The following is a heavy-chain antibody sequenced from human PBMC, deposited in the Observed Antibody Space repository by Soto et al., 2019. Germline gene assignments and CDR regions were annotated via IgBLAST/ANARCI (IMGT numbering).Heavy chain of an antibody. D-gene: IGHD3-22*01. Sequence: QAQLVQSGPEVKKPGASVKVSCKASGYRFTSYGISWVRPAPGQGLEWLGWISAYDDNTKYAQTLQGRVSMSTDTSTNTAYMELSSLRSDDTAMYYCARGGYYDSSGSRNYHYYGMNVWGQGTTVTVAS. CDR1: GYRFTSYG. J-gene: IGHJ6*02. V-gene: IGHV1-18*01. CDR2: ISAYDDNT. CDR3: ARGGYYDSSGSRNYHYYGMNV.